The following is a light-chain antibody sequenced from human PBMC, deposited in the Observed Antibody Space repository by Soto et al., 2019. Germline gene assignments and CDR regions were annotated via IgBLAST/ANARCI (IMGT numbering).Light chain of an antibody. V-gene: IGKV1-39*01. J-gene: IGKJ2*01. CDR3: QRSYITPVT. CDR2: AAS. Sequence: DIQMTQSPSSLSASVGDRVTITCRASQRISSYLNWYQQKPGQPPKLLIYAASSLQSGVPSRFSGSASGTDFTLSISSLQPEDSATYYCQRSYITPVTFGQGTKLEIK. CDR1: QRISSY.